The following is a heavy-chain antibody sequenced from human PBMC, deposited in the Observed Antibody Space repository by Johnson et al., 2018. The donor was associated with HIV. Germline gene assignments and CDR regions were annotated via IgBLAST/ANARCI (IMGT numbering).Heavy chain of an antibody. CDR2: ISSSASTI. D-gene: IGHD4-17*01. CDR3: AREEGDYGDSFTDDAFDI. V-gene: IGHV3-11*04. J-gene: IGHJ3*02. Sequence: QVQLVESGGGLVKPGGSLRLSCAASGFTFSDYYMSWIRQPPGKGLEWVSYISSSASTIYYADSVRGRFTISRDNAKNSLYLQMNSLRAEETAVYYCAREEGDYGDSFTDDAFDIWGQGTMVTVSS. CDR1: GFTFSDYY.